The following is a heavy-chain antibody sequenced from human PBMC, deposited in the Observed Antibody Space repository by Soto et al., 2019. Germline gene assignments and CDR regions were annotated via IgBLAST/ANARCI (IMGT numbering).Heavy chain of an antibody. CDR1: GGSISSSSYY. CDR3: ANDYYGSGSYYGPPDYFDY. V-gene: IGHV4-39*01. J-gene: IGHJ4*02. D-gene: IGHD3-10*01. Sequence: PSETLSLTCTVSGGSISSSSYYWGWIRQPPGKGLEWIGSIYYSGSTYYNPSLKSRVTISVDTSKNQFSLKLSSVTAADTAVYYCANDYYGSGSYYGPPDYFDYWGQGTLVTVSS. CDR2: IYYSGST.